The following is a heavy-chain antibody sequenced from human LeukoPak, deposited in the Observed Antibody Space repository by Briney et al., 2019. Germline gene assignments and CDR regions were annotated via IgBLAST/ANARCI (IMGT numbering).Heavy chain of an antibody. J-gene: IGHJ4*02. Sequence: GGSLRLSCAASGFTFSSYAMHWVRQAPGKGLEWVAVISYDGSNKYYADSVKGRFTISRDNSKNTLYLQMNSLRAEDTAVYYCARAITYYYDSSGPTEYYFDYWGQGTLVTVSS. V-gene: IGHV3-30*14. D-gene: IGHD3-22*01. CDR2: ISYDGSNK. CDR3: ARAITYYYDSSGPTEYYFDY. CDR1: GFTFSSYA.